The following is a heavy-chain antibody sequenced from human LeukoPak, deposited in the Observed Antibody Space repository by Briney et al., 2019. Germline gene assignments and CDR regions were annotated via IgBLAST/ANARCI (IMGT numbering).Heavy chain of an antibody. CDR3: ARSPSGYWDFDY. Sequence: GGSLRLSCAVSGFTFSTYIMDWVRQAPGKGLEWVSYITTSSTYIYYADSVKGRFTISRDNAKNLLFLQMNSLRAEDTAVYYCARSPSGYWDFDYWGQGTLVTVSS. V-gene: IGHV3-21*01. CDR1: GFTFSTYI. D-gene: IGHD6-13*01. J-gene: IGHJ4*02. CDR2: ITTSSTYI.